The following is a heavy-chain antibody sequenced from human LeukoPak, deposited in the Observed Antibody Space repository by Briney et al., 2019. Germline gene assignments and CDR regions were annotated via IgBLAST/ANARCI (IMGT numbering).Heavy chain of an antibody. CDR1: GFNFRDSG. J-gene: IGHJ4*02. D-gene: IGHD6-19*01. V-gene: IGHV3-33*01. CDR3: ARDGSGWSSDY. CDR2: MWNDGITG. Sequence: GGSLRLSCAASGFNFRDSGMHWVRQAAGKGLEWVAVMWNDGITGKYADSVRGRFSVSRDNSKNTVSLQMDSLRADDTSVYYCARDGSGWSSDYWGQGTLVTVSS.